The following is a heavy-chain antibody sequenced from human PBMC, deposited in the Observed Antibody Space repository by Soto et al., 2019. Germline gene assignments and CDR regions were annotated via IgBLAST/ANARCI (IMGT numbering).Heavy chain of an antibody. J-gene: IGHJ5*02. CDR2: ISGSGGST. D-gene: IGHD6-19*01. V-gene: IGHV3-23*01. Sequence: GGSPRLSCAASGFTFSSYAMSWVRQAPGKGLEWVSAISGSGGSTYYADSVKGRFTISRDNSKNTLYLQMNSLRAEDTAVYYCAKEYNVFEWLDYNWFDPWGQGTLVTVSS. CDR1: GFTFSSYA. CDR3: AKEYNVFEWLDYNWFDP.